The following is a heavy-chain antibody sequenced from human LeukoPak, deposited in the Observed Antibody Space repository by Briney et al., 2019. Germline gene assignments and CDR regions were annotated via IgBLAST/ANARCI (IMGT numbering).Heavy chain of an antibody. V-gene: IGHV3-23*01. CDR2: ISGSGSST. CDR1: GFTFSTHG. J-gene: IGHJ4*02. Sequence: GGSLRLSCAASGFTFSTHGMHWVRQAPGKGLEWVSVISGSGSSTYYADSVKGRFTISRDNSKSTMYLQMNSLRAEDTAVYYCAKGYGTNDHWGQGTLVTVSS. D-gene: IGHD1-14*01. CDR3: AKGYGTNDH.